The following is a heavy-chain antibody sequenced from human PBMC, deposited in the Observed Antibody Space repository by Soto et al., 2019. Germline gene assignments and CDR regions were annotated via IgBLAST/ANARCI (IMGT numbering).Heavy chain of an antibody. CDR1: GFTFSSYS. V-gene: IGHV3-21*01. CDR2: ISSSSSYI. CDR3: ARASYYYDGSGYHGY. D-gene: IGHD3-22*01. Sequence: EVQLVESGGGLVKPGGSLRLSCAASGFTFSSYSMNWVRQAPGKGLEWVSSISSSSSYIYYADSVKGRFTISRDNAKNSRYPQMNSLRAEDTAVYYCARASYYYDGSGYHGYWGQGTLVTVSS. J-gene: IGHJ4*02.